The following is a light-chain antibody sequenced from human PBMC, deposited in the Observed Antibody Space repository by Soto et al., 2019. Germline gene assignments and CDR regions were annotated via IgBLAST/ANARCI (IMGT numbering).Light chain of an antibody. CDR3: QQYNNWPS. CDR2: GAS. V-gene: IGKV3D-15*01. J-gene: IGKJ5*01. Sequence: EIVMTQSPATLSVSPGERPTLSCRASQSVSSNLAWYQQKPGQDPXXLIYGASTRATGIPARFSGSGSGTEFTLTISSLQSEDSAVDDCQQYNNWPSLGQGTRLEIK. CDR1: QSVSSN.